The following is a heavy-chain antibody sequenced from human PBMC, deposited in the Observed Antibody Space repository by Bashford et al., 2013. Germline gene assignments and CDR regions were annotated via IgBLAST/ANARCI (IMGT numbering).Heavy chain of an antibody. CDR2: IIPIFGTA. D-gene: IGHD3-3*01. CDR3: ASEYYDFWSGSNTYNWFDP. J-gene: IGHJ5*02. Sequence: SVKVSCKASGGTFSSYAISWVRQAPGQGLEWMGGIIPIFGTANYAQKFQGRVTITADKSTSTAYMELSSLRSEDTAVYYCASEYYDFWSGSNTYNWFDPWAREPWSPSPQ. V-gene: IGHV1-69*06. CDR1: GGTFSSYA.